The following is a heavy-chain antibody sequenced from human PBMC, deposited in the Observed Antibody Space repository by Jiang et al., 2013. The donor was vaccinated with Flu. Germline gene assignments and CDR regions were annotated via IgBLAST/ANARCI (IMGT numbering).Heavy chain of an antibody. D-gene: IGHD6-19*01. V-gene: IGHV4-39*07. CDR1: GGSISSSTYY. Sequence: GSGLVKPSETLSLTCSVSGGSISSSTYYWGWIRQPPGKGLEWIGSVHHSGNTYYNPSIKSRVAMSVDTSKNMFSLTLNSVTAADTATYYCARDLSPGYSAGWYGDWIDPWGQGTLVTVSS. CDR3: ARDLSPGYSAGWYGDWIDP. J-gene: IGHJ5*02. CDR2: VHHSGNT.